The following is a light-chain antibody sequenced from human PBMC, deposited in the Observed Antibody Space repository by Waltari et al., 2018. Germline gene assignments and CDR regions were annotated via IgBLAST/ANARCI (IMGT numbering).Light chain of an antibody. Sequence: EIVLTQSPGTLSLSPGERATLSCRASQSVSSSYLAWYQQKPGQAPRLLIYGASSRATGIPDRVSGSGSGTDFTVTVSRLEPEDFAVYDCQQYGSSPPVTFGQGTRLEIK. V-gene: IGKV3-20*01. CDR3: QQYGSSPPVT. CDR1: QSVSSSY. J-gene: IGKJ5*01. CDR2: GAS.